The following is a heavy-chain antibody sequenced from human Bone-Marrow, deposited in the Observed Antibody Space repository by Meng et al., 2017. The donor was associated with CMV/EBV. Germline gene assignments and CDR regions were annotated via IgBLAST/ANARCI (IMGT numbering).Heavy chain of an antibody. V-gene: IGHV1-18*04. CDR3: ARVTVLGVVVAAGWFNP. CDR1: GYTLTDYY. D-gene: IGHD2-15*01. CDR2: ISAYNGNT. J-gene: IGHJ5*02. Sequence: QGPGVQAGAEVKKPGASVKVSCKASGYTLTDYYIHWVRQAPGQGLEWMGWISAYNGNTNYAQKLQGRVTMTTDTSTSTAYMELRSLRSDDTAVYYCARVTVLGVVVAAGWFNPWGQGTLVTVSS.